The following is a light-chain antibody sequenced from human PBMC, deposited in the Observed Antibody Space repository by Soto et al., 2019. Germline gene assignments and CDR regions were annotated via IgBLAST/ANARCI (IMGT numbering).Light chain of an antibody. CDR1: QDIRKY. V-gene: IGKV1-39*01. CDR2: AAS. Sequence: DIEMTQCPSSLSASVGARVTITFQASQDIRKYLNWYQQKPGKDPKLLIYAASSLQSGVPSRFSGSGSGTDFTLTISSLQPEDFATFYCQQSYSTPWTFGQGTRVDI. CDR3: QQSYSTPWT. J-gene: IGKJ1*01.